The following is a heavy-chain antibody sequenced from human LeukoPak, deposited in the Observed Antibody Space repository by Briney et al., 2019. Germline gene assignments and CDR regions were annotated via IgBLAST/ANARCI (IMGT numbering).Heavy chain of an antibody. CDR3: AREEPAGSIDS. J-gene: IGHJ4*02. D-gene: IGHD1-14*01. CDR2: ISGSGGST. Sequence: GGSLRLYCAASGFVFHSHPMHWVRPAPGEGLECLSAISGSGGSTYCTNSVKARFTSSRHNSKNTLYLQMGSLRVEDTALYCCAREEPAGSIDSSGQGTLVTVSS. V-gene: IGHV3-64*01. CDR1: GFVFHSHP.